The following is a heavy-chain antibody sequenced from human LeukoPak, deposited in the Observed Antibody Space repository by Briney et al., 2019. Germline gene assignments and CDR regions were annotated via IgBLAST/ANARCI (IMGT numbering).Heavy chain of an antibody. CDR1: GGSFSGYY. J-gene: IGHJ4*02. CDR2: INHSGST. CDR3: ARGGRHPGSCGY. V-gene: IGHV4-34*01. D-gene: IGHD3-10*01. Sequence: KPSETLSLTCAVYGGSFSGYYWSWIRQPPGKGLEWIGEINHSGSTNYNPSLKSRVTISVDTSKNQFSLKLSSVTAADTAVYYCARGGRHPGSCGYWGQGTRVSVSS.